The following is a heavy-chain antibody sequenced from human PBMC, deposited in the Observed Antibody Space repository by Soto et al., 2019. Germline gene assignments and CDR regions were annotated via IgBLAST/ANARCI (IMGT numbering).Heavy chain of an antibody. J-gene: IGHJ3*02. CDR3: ARDGYYGVTNDAFDI. D-gene: IGHD4-17*01. V-gene: IGHV4-59*01. CDR1: GGSIRSYY. Sequence: QVKLQESGPGLVKPSETLSLTCNVSGGSIRSYYWSWIRQPPGKGLEWIGYIFYSGSTNYNPSLTSRVTITLDTSKNQLSLKLTSVTAADTAVYYCARDGYYGVTNDAFDIWGQGTMVTVSS. CDR2: IFYSGST.